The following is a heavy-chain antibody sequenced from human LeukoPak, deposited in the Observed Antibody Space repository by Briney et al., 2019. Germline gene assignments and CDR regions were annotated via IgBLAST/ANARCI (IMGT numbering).Heavy chain of an antibody. CDR2: ISYDGSNK. D-gene: IGHD7-27*01. J-gene: IGHJ4*02. CDR1: GFTFSSYG. CDR3: GKGGNWGLGDY. Sequence: GGSLRLSCAASGFTFSSYGMHWVRQAPGKGLEWVAVISYDGSNKYYADSVKGRFTISRDNSKNTLYLQMNSLRAEDTAVYYCGKGGNWGLGDYWGQGTLVTVSS. V-gene: IGHV3-30*18.